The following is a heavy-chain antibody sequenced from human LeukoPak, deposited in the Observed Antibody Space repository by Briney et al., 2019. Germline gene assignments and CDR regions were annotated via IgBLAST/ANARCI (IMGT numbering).Heavy chain of an antibody. Sequence: ASVTVSCKASGYTFTSYDINWVRQATGQGLEWMGWINPNSGGTNYAQKFQGRVTMTRDTSISTAYMELSRLRSDDTAVYYCARVGDCSSTSCLPRWNYYYYYYMDVWGKGTTVTVSS. J-gene: IGHJ6*03. D-gene: IGHD2-2*01. CDR3: ARVGDCSSTSCLPRWNYYYYYYMDV. CDR1: GYTFTSYD. CDR2: INPNSGGT. V-gene: IGHV1-2*02.